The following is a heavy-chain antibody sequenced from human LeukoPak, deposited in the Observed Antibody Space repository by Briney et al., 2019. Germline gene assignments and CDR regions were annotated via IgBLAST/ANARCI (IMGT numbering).Heavy chain of an antibody. CDR1: GGSISSYY. J-gene: IGHJ4*02. CDR3: ARHLYSYGFSFDY. V-gene: IGHV4-59*08. D-gene: IGHD5-18*01. CDR2: IYYSGST. Sequence: SETLSLTCTVSGGSISSYYWSWIRQPPGKGLEWIGYIYYSGSTNYNPSLKSRVTISVDTSKNQFSLNVSSVTAADTAVYYCARHLYSYGFSFDYWGQGTLVTVSS.